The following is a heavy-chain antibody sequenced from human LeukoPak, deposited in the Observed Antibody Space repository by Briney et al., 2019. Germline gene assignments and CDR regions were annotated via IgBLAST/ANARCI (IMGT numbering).Heavy chain of an antibody. Sequence: ASVKVSCKASGYTFTNYAINWVRQAPAQGLEWMGWINTNTGNPSYAQAFTGRFVFSLDTSVSTAYLQISSLKAEDTAVYYCARDGYGDYLAALKVDYWGQGTLVTVSS. J-gene: IGHJ4*02. CDR3: ARDGYGDYLAALKVDY. D-gene: IGHD4-17*01. CDR2: INTNTGNP. CDR1: GYTFTNYA. V-gene: IGHV7-4-1*02.